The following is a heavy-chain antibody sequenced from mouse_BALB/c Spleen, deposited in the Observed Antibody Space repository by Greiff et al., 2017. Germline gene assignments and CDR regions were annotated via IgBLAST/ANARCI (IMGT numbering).Heavy chain of an antibody. CDR1: GFTFSSFG. J-gene: IGHJ4*01. D-gene: IGHD2-4*01. CDR2: ISSGSSTI. Sequence: EVKLMESGGGLVQPGGSRKLSCAASGFTFSSFGMHWVRQAPEKGLEWVAYISSGSSTIYYADTVKGRFTISRDNPKNTLFLQMTSLRSEDTAMYYCARGGLRRGAMDYWGQGTSVTVSS. V-gene: IGHV5-17*02. CDR3: ARGGLRRGAMDY.